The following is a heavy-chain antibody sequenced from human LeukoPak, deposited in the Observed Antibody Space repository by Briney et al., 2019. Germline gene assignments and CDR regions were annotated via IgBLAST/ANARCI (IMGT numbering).Heavy chain of an antibody. CDR2: ISGSGGST. V-gene: IGHV3-23*01. J-gene: IGHJ4*02. D-gene: IGHD6-19*01. CDR3: ANDGGAVAWPYYFDY. CDR1: GFTFSSYA. Sequence: GGSLRLSCAASGFTFSSYAMSWVRQAPGKGLEWVSAISGSGGSTYYADSVKGRFTISRDNSKSTLYLQMNSLRAEDTAVYYCANDGGAVAWPYYFDYWGQGTLVTVSS.